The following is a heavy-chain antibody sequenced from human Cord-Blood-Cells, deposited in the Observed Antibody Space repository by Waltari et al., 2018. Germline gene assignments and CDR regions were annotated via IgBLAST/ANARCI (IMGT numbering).Heavy chain of an antibody. J-gene: IGHJ3*02. D-gene: IGHD5-12*01. CDR3: ARATLRRGYSGYGAFDI. CDR2: IYYSGST. Sequence: QVQLQESGPGLVKPSETLSLTCTVSGGSVSSGSYSWSWMRQPPGKGLEWIGYIYYSGSTNYNPSLKSRVTISVDTSKNQFSLKLSSVTAADTAVYYCARATLRRGYSGYGAFDIWGQGTMVTVSS. CDR1: GGSVSSGSYS. V-gene: IGHV4-61*01.